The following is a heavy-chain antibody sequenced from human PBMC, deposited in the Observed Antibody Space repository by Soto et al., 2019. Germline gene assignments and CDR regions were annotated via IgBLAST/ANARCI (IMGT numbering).Heavy chain of an antibody. V-gene: IGHV1-2*04. CDR2: INPNSGGT. J-gene: IGHJ3*02. CDR1: GYTITGYY. Sequence: GASVKVSCKASGYTITGYYMHWVRQAPGQGLEWMGWINPNSGGTNYAQKFQGWVTMTRDTSISTAYMELSRLRSDDTAVYYCVVVAANDAFDIWGQGTMVTVSS. D-gene: IGHD2-15*01. CDR3: VVVAANDAFDI.